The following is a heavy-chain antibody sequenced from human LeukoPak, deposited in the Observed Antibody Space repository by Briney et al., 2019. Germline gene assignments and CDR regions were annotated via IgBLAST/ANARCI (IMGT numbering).Heavy chain of an antibody. CDR3: AREEVRGVIGFDY. V-gene: IGHV4-59*01. CDR1: GGSISSYY. CDR2: IYYTGST. Sequence: PSETLSLTCTVSGGSISSYYWSWIRQPPGKGLEWIGYIYYTGSTNYNPSLKSRVTISVDTSKNQFSLKLSSVTAADTAVYYCAREEVRGVIGFDYWGRGTLVTVSS. J-gene: IGHJ4*02. D-gene: IGHD3-10*01.